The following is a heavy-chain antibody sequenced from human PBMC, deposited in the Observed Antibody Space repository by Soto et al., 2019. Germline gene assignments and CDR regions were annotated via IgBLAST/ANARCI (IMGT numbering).Heavy chain of an antibody. CDR2: IYYSGST. J-gene: IGHJ3*02. D-gene: IGHD2-2*01. CDR1: GGSISSGGYY. CDR3: AKVGYCSSTSCYGADAFDI. V-gene: IGHV4-31*03. Sequence: QVQLQESGPGLVKPSQTLSLTCTVSGGSISSGGYYWSWIRQHPGKGLEWIGYIYYSGSTYYNPSRKSRVTISVDTSKNQFSLKLSSVTAADTAVYYCAKVGYCSSTSCYGADAFDIWGQGTMVTVSS.